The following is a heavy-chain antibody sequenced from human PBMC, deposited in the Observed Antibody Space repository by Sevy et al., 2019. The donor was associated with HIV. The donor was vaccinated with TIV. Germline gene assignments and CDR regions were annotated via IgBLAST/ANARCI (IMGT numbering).Heavy chain of an antibody. CDR3: VRGGGDS. Sequence: GGSLRLSCAASGFVFGTSWMGWIRQAPGKGLECVAAIKPDGRDKYYVDSVKGRFIVSRDNAKNSLFLQMNSLRDGDPAVYYCVRGGGDSWGPGALVTVSS. V-gene: IGHV3-7*04. D-gene: IGHD3-16*01. J-gene: IGHJ4*02. CDR2: IKPDGRDK. CDR1: GFVFGTSW.